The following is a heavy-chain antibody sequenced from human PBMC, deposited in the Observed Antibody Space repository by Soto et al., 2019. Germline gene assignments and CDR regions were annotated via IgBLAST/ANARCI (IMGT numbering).Heavy chain of an antibody. Sequence: ASVKVSCKASGYTFTSYYMHWVRQAPGQGLEWMGIINPSGGSTSYAQKFQGRVTMTRDTSTGTVYMELSSLRSEDTAVYYCARADMITFGGVIVSAGLSLSSWGQGTLVTVSS. CDR2: INPSGGST. D-gene: IGHD3-16*02. CDR1: GYTFTSYY. J-gene: IGHJ5*02. CDR3: ARADMITFGGVIVSAGLSLSS. V-gene: IGHV1-46*03.